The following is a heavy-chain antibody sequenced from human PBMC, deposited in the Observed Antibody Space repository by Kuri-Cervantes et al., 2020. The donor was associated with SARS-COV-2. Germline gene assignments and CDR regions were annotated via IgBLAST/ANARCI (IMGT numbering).Heavy chain of an antibody. Sequence: GESLKISCAASGFTFSDYYMSWIRQAPGKGLEWVSYISSSSSYTNYADSVKGRFTISRDNSKNTLYLQMNSLRAEDTAVYYCARDSLWFGEPKYYGMDVWGQGTTVTVSS. CDR1: GFTFSDYY. J-gene: IGHJ6*02. V-gene: IGHV3-11*06. CDR3: ARDSLWFGEPKYYGMDV. D-gene: IGHD3-10*01. CDR2: ISSSSSYT.